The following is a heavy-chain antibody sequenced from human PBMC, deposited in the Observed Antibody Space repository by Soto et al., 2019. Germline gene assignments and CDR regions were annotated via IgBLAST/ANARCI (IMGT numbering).Heavy chain of an antibody. CDR3: ARKRVGYCSGGSCYSGGAFDI. Sequence: PGGSLRLSCAASGFTFSSYDMHWVRQATGKGLEWVSAIGTAGDTYYPGSVKGRFTISRENAKNSLYLQMNSLRAGDTAVYYCARKRVGYCSGGSCYSGGAFDIWGQGTMVTVSS. D-gene: IGHD2-15*01. J-gene: IGHJ3*02. CDR1: GFTFSSYD. V-gene: IGHV3-13*01. CDR2: IGTAGDT.